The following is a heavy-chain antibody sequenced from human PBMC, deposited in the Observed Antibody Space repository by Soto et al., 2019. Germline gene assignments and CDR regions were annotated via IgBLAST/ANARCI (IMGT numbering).Heavy chain of an antibody. V-gene: IGHV1-46*01. CDR1: GYTFTSYY. CDR2: INPSGGST. D-gene: IGHD2-2*01. J-gene: IGHJ6*02. CDR3: ARDFMPQGNYYYGMDV. Sequence: GASVKVSCKASGYTFTSYYMHWVRQAPGQGLEWMGIINPSGGSTSYAQKFQGRVTMTRDTSTSTVHMELSSLRSEDTAVYYCARDFMPQGNYYYGMDVWGQGTTVTVS.